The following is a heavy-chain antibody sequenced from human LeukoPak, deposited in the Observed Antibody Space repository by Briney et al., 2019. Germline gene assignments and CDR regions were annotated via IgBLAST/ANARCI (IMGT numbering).Heavy chain of an antibody. CDR3: ARGAKEQWLVVGYVMVV. CDR1: GFTFSSYG. Sequence: PGRSLRLSCAASGFTFSSYGMHWVRQAPGKGLEWVAVIWYDGSNKYYADSVKGRFTISRDNSKNTLYLQMNRLRAEDTAVDYCARGAKEQWLVVGYVMVVWGKGTTVTVSS. V-gene: IGHV3-33*01. J-gene: IGHJ6*04. CDR2: IWYDGSNK. D-gene: IGHD6-19*01.